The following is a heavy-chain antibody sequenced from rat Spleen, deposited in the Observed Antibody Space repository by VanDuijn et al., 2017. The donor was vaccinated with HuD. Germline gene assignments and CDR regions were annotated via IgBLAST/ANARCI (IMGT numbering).Heavy chain of an antibody. D-gene: IGHD1-2*01. CDR1: GFTFSDYN. Sequence: EVQLVESGGGLVQPGRSLKLSCAASGFTFSDYNMAWVRQAPKKGLEWVATISYDGSSTYYRDSVKGRFTISRDNAKSTLYLQMHSPRSEDTATYYCGKDMNYYSTYPFYVMGAWGQGASVTVSS. V-gene: IGHV5-7*01. CDR3: GKDMNYYSTYPFYVMGA. CDR2: ISYDGSST. J-gene: IGHJ4*01.